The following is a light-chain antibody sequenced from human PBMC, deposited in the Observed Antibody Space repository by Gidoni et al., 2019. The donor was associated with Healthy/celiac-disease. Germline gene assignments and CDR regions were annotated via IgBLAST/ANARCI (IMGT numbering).Light chain of an antibody. J-gene: IGKJ3*01. V-gene: IGKV1-9*01. CDR3: QQLNSYLFT. CDR1: QGISSY. Sequence: IQLTQSPSSLSASVGDRGTITCRASQGISSYLAWYQQKPGKAPNLLIYGASPLQSGVPPRFSGSGSGTDFTLTISSLQPEDFATYYCQQLNSYLFTFGPXTKVDIK. CDR2: GAS.